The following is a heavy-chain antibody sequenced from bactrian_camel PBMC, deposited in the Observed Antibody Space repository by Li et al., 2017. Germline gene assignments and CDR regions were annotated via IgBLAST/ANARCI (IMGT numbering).Heavy chain of an antibody. D-gene: IGHD6*01. J-gene: IGHJ6*01. V-gene: IGHV3S55*01. CDR1: GFAFDDSE. CDR2: ISSDGST. CDR3: AVFPSCGTWYIAAGFGT. Sequence: VQLVESGGGSVQAGGSLRLSCTASGFAFDDSELRWYRQAPGNECELIATISSDGSTYYADSVKGRFTISRDSAKNSLLLQMNNLKPEDTAMYYCAVFPSCGTWYIAAGFGTWGQGTQVTVS.